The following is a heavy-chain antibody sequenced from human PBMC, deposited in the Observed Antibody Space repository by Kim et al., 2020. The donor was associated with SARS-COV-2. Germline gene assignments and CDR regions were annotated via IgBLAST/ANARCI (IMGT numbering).Heavy chain of an antibody. CDR3: AKYLVSFRAAPSGFDY. J-gene: IGHJ4*02. Sequence: SVKGRFTISGDNSKNTLYLQMNSLRAEDTAVYYCAKYLVSFRAAPSGFDYWGQGTLVTVSS. D-gene: IGHD2-15*01. V-gene: IGHV3-23*01.